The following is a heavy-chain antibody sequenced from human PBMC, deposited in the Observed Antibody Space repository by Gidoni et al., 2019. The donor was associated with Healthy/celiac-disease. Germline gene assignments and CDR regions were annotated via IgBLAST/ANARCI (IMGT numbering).Heavy chain of an antibody. CDR3: ARVRQWPNLGDYYYGMDV. CDR1: AGSIGSGRYY. D-gene: IGHD6-19*01. CDR2: LYYSGST. V-gene: IGHV4-31*03. J-gene: IGHJ6*02. Sequence: QVQLQESRPGLVKPSHTLSLTSTIPAGSIGSGRYYWSWIRQHPGQGLEWIGYLYYSGSTYYNPAHKSRGTITVDASKNQFSLKLSSVTAADTAVYYCARVRQWPNLGDYYYGMDVWGQGTTVTVSS.